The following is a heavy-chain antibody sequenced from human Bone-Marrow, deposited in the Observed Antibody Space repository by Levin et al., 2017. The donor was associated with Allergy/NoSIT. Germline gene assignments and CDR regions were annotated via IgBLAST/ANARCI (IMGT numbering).Heavy chain of an antibody. Sequence: PGGSLRISCAASGFTFSSYAMHWVRQAPGKGLEWVAAMSFDGSNEFYADSVKGRFTISRDNFKNTLYLQMNSLGAEDTAVYFCARDSDYWGQGTLVTVSS. CDR3: ARDSDY. CDR1: GFTFSSYA. J-gene: IGHJ4*02. V-gene: IGHV3-30-3*01. CDR2: MSFDGSNE.